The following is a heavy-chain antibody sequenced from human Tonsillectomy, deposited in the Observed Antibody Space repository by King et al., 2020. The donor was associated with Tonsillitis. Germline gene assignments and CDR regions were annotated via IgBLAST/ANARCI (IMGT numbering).Heavy chain of an antibody. V-gene: IGHV4-59*01. CDR2: IYSSGTT. CDR1: GGSISSYY. Sequence: HVQLQESGPGLVKPSETLSLTCTVSGGSISSYYWNWIRQPPGKGLEWIEYIYSSGTTNYNPSLKSRVAISVDTSKNQFSLKLTSVTAADTAVYYCARGSVVVASTGLNWFDPWGQGTLVTVSS. CDR3: ARGSVVVASTGLNWFDP. J-gene: IGHJ5*02. D-gene: IGHD2-15*01.